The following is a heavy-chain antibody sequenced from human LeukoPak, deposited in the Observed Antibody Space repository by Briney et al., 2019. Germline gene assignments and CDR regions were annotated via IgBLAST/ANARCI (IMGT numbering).Heavy chain of an antibody. D-gene: IGHD3-16*01. CDR1: GLPVRRNQ. Sequence: GGSLRLSCAACGLPVRRNQMTGLRQAPGKGWAWVTVISSAGDTYSVDSVQGRFTISRDNSKNTLYLQKNSLRAEDTAVYYCARGTWASFDYWGQGTLVTVSS. J-gene: IGHJ4*02. CDR3: ARGTWASFDY. CDR2: ISSAGDT. V-gene: IGHV3-66*01.